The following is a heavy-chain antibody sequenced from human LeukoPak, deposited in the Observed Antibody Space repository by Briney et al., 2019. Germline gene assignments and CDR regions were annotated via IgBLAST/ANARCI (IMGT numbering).Heavy chain of an antibody. CDR1: GFTFSSYG. Sequence: GGSLRLSCAASGFTFSSYGMHWVRQAPGKGLEWVAVIWYDGSNKYYADSVKGRFTISRDNSKNTLYLQMNSLRAEDTAVYYCAREGSQYYYDSSGYSYYFDYWGQGTQVTVSS. CDR2: IWYDGSNK. J-gene: IGHJ4*02. D-gene: IGHD3-22*01. V-gene: IGHV3-33*01. CDR3: AREGSQYYYDSSGYSYYFDY.